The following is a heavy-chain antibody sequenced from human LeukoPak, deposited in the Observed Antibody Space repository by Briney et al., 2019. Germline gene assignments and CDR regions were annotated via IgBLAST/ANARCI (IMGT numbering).Heavy chain of an antibody. CDR1: GYTFTGYY. CDR3: ARGGPDSSSWYPYYFDY. D-gene: IGHD6-13*01. V-gene: IGHV1-2*02. CDR2: INPNSGGT. J-gene: IGHJ4*02. Sequence: ASVKVSCKASGYTFTGYYIHWVRQAPGQGLEWMGWINPNSGGTDYAQKFQGRVTMTRDTSIRIAYMELRRLRSDDTAVYYCARGGPDSSSWYPYYFDYWGQGTLVTVSS.